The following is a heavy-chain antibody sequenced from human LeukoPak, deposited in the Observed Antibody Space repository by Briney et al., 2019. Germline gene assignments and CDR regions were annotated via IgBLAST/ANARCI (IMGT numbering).Heavy chain of an antibody. V-gene: IGHV4-59*08. CDR2: IYYSGST. D-gene: IGHD4-17*01. J-gene: IGHJ3*02. CDR1: GGSISSYY. Sequence: KTSQTLSLTCTVSGGSISSYYWSWIRQPPGKGLGWIGYIYYSGSTYYNPSLKSRVTISVDTSKIQFSLKLSSVTAADTAVYYCARMTTVHHDAFDIWGQGTMVTVSS. CDR3: ARMTTVHHDAFDI.